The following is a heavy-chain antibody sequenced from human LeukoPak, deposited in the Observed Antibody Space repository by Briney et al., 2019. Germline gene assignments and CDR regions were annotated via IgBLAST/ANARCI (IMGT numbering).Heavy chain of an antibody. CDR3: ARDVDSSGYYYCYYGMDV. Sequence: ASVKVSCKASGYTFTSYGISWVRQAPGQGLEWMGWISAYNGNTNYAQKLQGRVTMTTDTSTSTAYMELRSLRSDDTAVYYCARDVDSSGYYYCYYGMDVWGQGTTVTVSS. CDR1: GYTFTSYG. J-gene: IGHJ6*02. CDR2: ISAYNGNT. D-gene: IGHD3-22*01. V-gene: IGHV1-18*01.